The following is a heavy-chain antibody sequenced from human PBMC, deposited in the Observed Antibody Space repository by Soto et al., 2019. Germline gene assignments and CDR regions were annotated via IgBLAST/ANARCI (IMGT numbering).Heavy chain of an antibody. CDR2: INPNSGGT. D-gene: IGHD4-4*01. Sequence: QVQLVQSGAEVKKPGASVKVSCKASGYTFTGYYMHWVRQAPGQGLEWMGWINPNSGGTNYAQKFQGWVTMTRDTSISTAYMELSRLRSDDMAVYYCARDVLATATGYGMDVWGQGTTVTVSS. J-gene: IGHJ6*02. CDR1: GYTFTGYY. CDR3: ARDVLATATGYGMDV. V-gene: IGHV1-2*04.